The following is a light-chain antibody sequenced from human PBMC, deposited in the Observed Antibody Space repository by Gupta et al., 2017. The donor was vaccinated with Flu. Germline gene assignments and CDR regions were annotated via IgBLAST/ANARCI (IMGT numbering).Light chain of an antibody. CDR1: QSISSW. Sequence: PSTLSASVGDRVTITCRASQSISSWLAWYQQKPGKAPKLLIYKASSLESGIPSRFSGSGSGTEFTLTISSLQPDDFATYYCQQYNSYLITFGQGTRLDIK. CDR2: KAS. J-gene: IGKJ5*01. V-gene: IGKV1-5*03. CDR3: QQYNSYLIT.